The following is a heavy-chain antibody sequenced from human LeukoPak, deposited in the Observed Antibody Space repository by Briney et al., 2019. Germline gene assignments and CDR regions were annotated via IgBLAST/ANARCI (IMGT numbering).Heavy chain of an antibody. V-gene: IGHV3-30-3*01. D-gene: IGHD2-2*01. J-gene: IGHJ4*02. Sequence: GGSLRLSCAASGFTFSSYAMHWVRQAPGKGLEWVAVISYDGSNKYYADSVKGRFTISRDNSKNTLYLQMNSLRAEDTAVYYCARDVFGYCSSTSSSPSDYWGQGTLVTVSS. CDR2: ISYDGSNK. CDR3: ARDVFGYCSSTSSSPSDY. CDR1: GFTFSSYA.